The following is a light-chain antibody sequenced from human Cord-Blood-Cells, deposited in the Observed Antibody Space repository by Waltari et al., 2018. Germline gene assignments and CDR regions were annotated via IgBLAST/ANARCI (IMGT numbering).Light chain of an antibody. V-gene: IGKV1-8*01. CDR1: QGISSY. CDR2: AAS. J-gene: IGKJ1*01. Sequence: IRITPSPSSLSASTGDRVTITCRASQGISSYLAWYQQKPGKAPKLLIYAASSLQSGVPSRFSGSVSGTDFTLTISCLQSEDFATYYCQQYYSYPQTFGQGTKVEIK. CDR3: QQYYSYPQT.